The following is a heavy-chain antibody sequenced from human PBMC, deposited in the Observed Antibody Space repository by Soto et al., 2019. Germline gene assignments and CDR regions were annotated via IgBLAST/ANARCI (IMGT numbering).Heavy chain of an antibody. J-gene: IGHJ2*01. CDR1: GYTFTGHY. V-gene: IGHV1-2*02. CDR3: ASPILCTARWYFDL. Sequence: QVQLVQSGAEVRKPGASVKVSCKASGYTFTGHYIHWIRQAPGQGLEWVGWINPYSGVTNYAQKFQGRVTMSRDTSVSTAYMELGTLTSDDTAMYYCASPILCTARWYFDLWGRGTLVTVSS. CDR2: INPYSGVT. D-gene: IGHD2-8*01.